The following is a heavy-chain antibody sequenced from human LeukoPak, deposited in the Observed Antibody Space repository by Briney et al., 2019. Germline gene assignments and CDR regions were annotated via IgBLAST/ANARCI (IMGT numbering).Heavy chain of an antibody. CDR2: IYPGDSDI. V-gene: IGHV5-51*01. D-gene: IGHD1-26*01. J-gene: IGHJ4*02. CDR3: ARRKTADATYDY. Sequence: GESLKISCQGSGYNFTTFWIAWVRQMPGKGLEWMGIIYPGDSDIRYSPSFQGQVTISADKSISTAYLQWSSLKASDTAMYYCARRKTADATYDYWGQGTLVTVSS. CDR1: GYNFTTFW.